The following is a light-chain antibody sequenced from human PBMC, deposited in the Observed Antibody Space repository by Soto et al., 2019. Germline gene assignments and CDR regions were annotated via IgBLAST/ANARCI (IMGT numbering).Light chain of an antibody. Sequence: DIKMTQSPSSLSASVGDSVTITCRTSQSINTYLNRFQQKPGEGPKLLIVAESSLQSGVPSRFGGSGSGTDFTLTIISLQPEDLAICYCQQSYSIFTFGGGTKVDIK. CDR1: QSINTY. V-gene: IGKV1-39*01. CDR2: AES. CDR3: QQSYSIFT. J-gene: IGKJ4*01.